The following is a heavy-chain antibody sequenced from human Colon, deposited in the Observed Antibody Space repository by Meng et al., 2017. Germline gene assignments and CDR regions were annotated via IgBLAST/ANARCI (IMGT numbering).Heavy chain of an antibody. CDR1: GGSFSGYY. CDR2: INHSGST. Sequence: QWQLQPVGHGLLKPSATLSLPCAVYGGSFSGYYWSWIRQPPGKGLEWIGEINHSGSTNYNPSLKSRVTISVDTSKNQFSLKLSSVTAADTAVYYCARGRYSGYLPWGQGTLVTVSS. J-gene: IGHJ5*02. V-gene: IGHV4-34*01. CDR3: ARGRYSGYLP. D-gene: IGHD5-12*01.